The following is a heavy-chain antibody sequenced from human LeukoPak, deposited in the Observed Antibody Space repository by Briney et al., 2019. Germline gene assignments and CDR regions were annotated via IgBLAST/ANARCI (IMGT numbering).Heavy chain of an antibody. CDR1: GFTFSSYG. D-gene: IGHD1-1*01. Sequence: KPGGSLRLSCAASGFTFSSYGMSWVRQAPGKGLEWVSAIDGSGGSTYYADSVKGRFTISRDNSKNTLYLQMNSLRAEDTAVYYCAKDHGYPEEYFDYWGQGTLVTVSS. V-gene: IGHV3-23*01. CDR3: AKDHGYPEEYFDY. J-gene: IGHJ4*02. CDR2: IDGSGGST.